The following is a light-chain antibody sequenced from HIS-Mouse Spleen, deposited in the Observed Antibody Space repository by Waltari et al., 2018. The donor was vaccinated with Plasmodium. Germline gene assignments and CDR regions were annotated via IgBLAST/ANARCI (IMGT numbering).Light chain of an antibody. V-gene: IGKV1-33*01. CDR3: QQYDNLPPLFT. J-gene: IGKJ3*01. CDR2: DAA. CDR1: QDISNY. Sequence: DIQMTQSPSSLSASVGDRVTITFQASQDISNYLNWYQQKPGKAPKLLIYDAANLETGVPSRFSGSGSGTDFTFTISSLQPEDIATYYCQQYDNLPPLFTFGPGTKVDNK.